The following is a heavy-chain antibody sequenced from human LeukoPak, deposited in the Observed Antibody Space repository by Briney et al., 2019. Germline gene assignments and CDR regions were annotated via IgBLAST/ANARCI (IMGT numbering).Heavy chain of an antibody. CDR1: GYTFTSYD. D-gene: IGHD3-10*01. CDR2: MNPNSGNT. Sequence: ASVKVSCKASGYTFTSYDINWVRQATGQGLEWMGWMNPNSGNTSYAQKFQGRVTMTRDTSTSTVYMELSSLRSEDTAVYYCARVGGYGSGSYFGEFDYWGQGTLVTVSS. V-gene: IGHV1-8*01. CDR3: ARVGGYGSGSYFGEFDY. J-gene: IGHJ4*02.